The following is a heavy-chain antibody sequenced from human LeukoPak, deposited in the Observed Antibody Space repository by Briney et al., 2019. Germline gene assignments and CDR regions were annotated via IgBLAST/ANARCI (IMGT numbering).Heavy chain of an antibody. V-gene: IGHV3-23*01. CDR2: ISSAGSA. J-gene: IGHJ4*02. CDR3: AKGYSSVWYYFDS. Sequence: PGGSLRLSCVASGFTFSNAWMNWVRQAPGKGLEWVSAISSAGSANYADSVKGRFTISRDNSKSTLDLQMNSLRAEDTAVYSCAKGYSSVWYYFDSWGQGTLATVSS. CDR1: GFTFSNAW. D-gene: IGHD6-13*01.